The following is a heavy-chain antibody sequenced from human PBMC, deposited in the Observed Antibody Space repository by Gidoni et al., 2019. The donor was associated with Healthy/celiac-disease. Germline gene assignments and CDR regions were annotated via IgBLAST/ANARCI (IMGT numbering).Heavy chain of an antibody. CDR2: ISGSGGST. D-gene: IGHD3-22*01. CDR1: GFTSSSYA. CDR3: AKKGLYYYDRVDAFDI. J-gene: IGHJ3*02. Sequence: EVQLLESGGGLVQPGGSLRLSCAASGFTSSSYAMRWVRQAPGKGLEWGSAISGSGGSTYYADSVKGRFTISRDNSKNTLYLQMNSLRAEDTAVYYCAKKGLYYYDRVDAFDIWGQGTMVTVSS. V-gene: IGHV3-23*01.